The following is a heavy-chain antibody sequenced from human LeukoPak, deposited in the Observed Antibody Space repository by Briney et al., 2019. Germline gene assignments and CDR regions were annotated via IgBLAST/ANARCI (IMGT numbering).Heavy chain of an antibody. V-gene: IGHV1-3*01. CDR1: GYSFTAYN. CDR2: IAPGNGNT. CDR3: ARGAVIANFDY. D-gene: IGHD2-21*01. J-gene: IGHJ4*02. Sequence: ASVKVSCKASGYSFTAYNIHWVRQAPGQRLEWMGWIAPGNGNTKYSQKFQGRVTLTRDTSASTAYMELSSLTSEDTAVFYCARGAVIANFDYWGQGTLVTVSS.